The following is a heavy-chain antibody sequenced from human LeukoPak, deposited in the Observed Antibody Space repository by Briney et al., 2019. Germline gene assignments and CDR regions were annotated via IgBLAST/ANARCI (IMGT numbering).Heavy chain of an antibody. CDR3: ARVLKGGFDAFDI. J-gene: IGHJ3*02. V-gene: IGHV3-20*04. D-gene: IGHD4/OR15-4a*01. CDR1: GFSFADYD. Sequence: GGSLRLSCEASGFSFADYDMSWVRQVPGKGLEWVSRIGWNGYNTDYADSVRGRFTISRDNAKNTLYLQMNSLRAEDTAVYYCARVLKGGFDAFDIWGQGTMVTVSS. CDR2: IGWNGYNT.